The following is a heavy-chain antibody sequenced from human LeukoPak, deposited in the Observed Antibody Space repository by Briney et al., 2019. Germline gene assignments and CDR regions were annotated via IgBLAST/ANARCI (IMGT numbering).Heavy chain of an antibody. CDR1: GYTFTSYD. D-gene: IGHD3-10*01. Sequence: ASVKVSCKASGYTFTSYDINWVRQAPGQGLEWMGIINPSGGSTSYAQKFQGRVTMTRDTSTSTAYMELRSLRSDDTAVYYCARDLPYGSGSYYDYWGQGTLVTVSS. CDR3: ARDLPYGSGSYYDY. V-gene: IGHV1-46*01. CDR2: INPSGGST. J-gene: IGHJ4*02.